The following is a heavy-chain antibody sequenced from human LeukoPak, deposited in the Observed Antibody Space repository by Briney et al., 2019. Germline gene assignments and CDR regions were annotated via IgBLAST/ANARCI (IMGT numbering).Heavy chain of an antibody. CDR3: ARLTVVVPAAHYYYYGMDV. J-gene: IGHJ6*04. CDR1: GYSFTGYW. CDR2: IDPSDSYT. D-gene: IGHD2-2*01. V-gene: IGHV5-10-1*01. Sequence: GESLKISCKGSGYSFTGYWISWVRQMPGKGLEWMGRIDPSDSYTNYSPSFQGHVTISADKSISTAYLQWSSLKASDTAMYYCARLTVVVPAAHYYYYGMDVWGKGTTVTVSS.